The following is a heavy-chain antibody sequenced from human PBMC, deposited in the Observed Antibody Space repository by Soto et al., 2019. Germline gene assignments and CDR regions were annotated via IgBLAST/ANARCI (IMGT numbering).Heavy chain of an antibody. CDR3: ARDRIIGTSYSDY. CDR1: SGSINSFY. V-gene: IGHV4-4*07. J-gene: IGHJ4*02. CDR2: THSSGTT. D-gene: IGHD1-7*01. Sequence: SETLSLTCTVSSGSINSFYWAWMRQPAGKGLEWIGRTHSSGTTNYNPSLSSRVTMSVDPSKNQFSLRLTSVTAADTSVYYCARDRIIGTSYSDYWGQGILVTVPS.